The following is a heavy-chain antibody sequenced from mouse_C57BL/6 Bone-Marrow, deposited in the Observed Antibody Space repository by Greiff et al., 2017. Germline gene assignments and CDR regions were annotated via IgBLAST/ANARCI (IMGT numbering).Heavy chain of an antibody. CDR3: AREGYYGSNSYFDV. Sequence: VQLQQSGAELVRPGTSVKVSCKASGYAFTNYLIEWVKQRPGQGLEWIGVINPGSGGTNYNEKFKGKATLTEDNSSSTAYMQLSSLTSEDSAVYFCAREGYYGSNSYFDVWGTGTTVTVSS. CDR2: INPGSGGT. V-gene: IGHV1-54*01. CDR1: GYAFTNYL. J-gene: IGHJ1*03. D-gene: IGHD1-1*01.